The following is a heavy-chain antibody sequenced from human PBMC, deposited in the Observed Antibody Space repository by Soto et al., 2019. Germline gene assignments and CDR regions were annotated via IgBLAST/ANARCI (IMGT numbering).Heavy chain of an antibody. D-gene: IGHD3-10*01. CDR3: AKDHGRSGMSGDY. CDR2: ISYDGSNK. J-gene: IGHJ4*02. CDR1: GFTFSSYG. Sequence: QVQLVESGGGVVQPGRSLRLSCAASGFTFSSYGMHWVRQAPGKGLEWVAVISYDGSNKYYADSVKGRFTISRDNSKNTLYLQMNSLRAEDTAVYYCAKDHGRSGMSGDYWGQGTLVTVSS. V-gene: IGHV3-30*18.